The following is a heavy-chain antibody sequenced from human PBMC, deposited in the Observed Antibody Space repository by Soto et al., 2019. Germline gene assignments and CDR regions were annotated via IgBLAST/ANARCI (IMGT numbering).Heavy chain of an antibody. J-gene: IGHJ4*01. CDR3: ARDSEIRDC. CDR1: GYTFTSYG. CDR2: ISAHNGNT. Sequence: QVQLVQSGAEVKKPGASVKVSCKASGYTFTSYGISWVRQAPGQGLEWMGWISAHNGNTKYVQKLQGRVTMTTDTTTSKAYMELRCLRSDDPGAYDCARDSEIRDCWGHGTLVAVSS. V-gene: IGHV1-18*01.